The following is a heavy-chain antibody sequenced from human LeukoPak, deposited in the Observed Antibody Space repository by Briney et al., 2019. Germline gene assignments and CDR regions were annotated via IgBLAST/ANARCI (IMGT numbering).Heavy chain of an antibody. D-gene: IGHD6-19*01. CDR2: FDPEDGET. CDR3: ATDRQWLAPFDY. V-gene: IGHV1-24*01. J-gene: IGHJ4*02. CDR1: GYTLTELS. Sequence: GASVRVSCKVSGYTLTELSMHWVRQAPGKGLEWMGGFDPEDGETIYAQKFQGRVTMTEDTSTDTAYMELSSLRSEDTAVYYCATDRQWLAPFDYWGQGTLVTVSS.